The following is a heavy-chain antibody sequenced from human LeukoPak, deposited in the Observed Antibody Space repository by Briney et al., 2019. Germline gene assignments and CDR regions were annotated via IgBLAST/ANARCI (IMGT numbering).Heavy chain of an antibody. Sequence: SETLSLTCTVPVGSISSGCYYWSWIRQHPGKCLEWIGYIYYSGTTSSNPSLGGGFTIPIATSKNHFSLNLTALAAEAQAVYYCARSTAYSSPGGDHWGQETVVTVS. CDR3: ARSTAYSSPGGDH. J-gene: IGHJ4*02. D-gene: IGHD6-13*01. V-gene: IGHV4-31*03. CDR1: VGSISSGCYY. CDR2: IYYSGTT.